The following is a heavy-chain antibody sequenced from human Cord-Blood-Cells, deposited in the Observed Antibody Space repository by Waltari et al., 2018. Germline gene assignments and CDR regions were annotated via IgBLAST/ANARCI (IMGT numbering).Heavy chain of an antibody. Sequence: QVQLVQSGAEVKKPGASVKVSCKASGYTFTSYYMHCVGQAPGQVVEWMGIINPSGGSTSYAQKFQSRVTMTRDTSTSTVYMELSSLRSEDTAVYYCARNTVTTSWYFDYWGQGTLVTVSS. CDR1: GYTFTSYY. CDR3: ARNTVTTSWYFDY. V-gene: IGHV1-46*01. J-gene: IGHJ4*02. CDR2: INPSGGST. D-gene: IGHD4-17*01.